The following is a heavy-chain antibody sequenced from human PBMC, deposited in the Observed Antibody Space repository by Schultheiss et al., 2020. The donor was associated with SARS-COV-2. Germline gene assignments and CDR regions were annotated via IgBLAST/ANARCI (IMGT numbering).Heavy chain of an antibody. J-gene: IGHJ2*01. D-gene: IGHD4-17*01. CDR1: GGSINNYY. CDR3: ARGDYGDYVSSWYFDL. V-gene: IGHV4-59*08. Sequence: SETLSLTCTVSGGSINNYYWSWIRQPPGEGLEWIGYVYYSGSTSYNPSLKSRVTILVDTSKNQFSLKLSSVTAADTAVYYCARGDYGDYVSSWYFDLWGRGTLVTVSS. CDR2: VYYSGST.